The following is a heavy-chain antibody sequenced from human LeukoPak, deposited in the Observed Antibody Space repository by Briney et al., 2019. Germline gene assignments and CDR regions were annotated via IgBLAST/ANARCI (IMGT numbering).Heavy chain of an antibody. D-gene: IGHD6-13*01. CDR2: ISYDGSNK. CDR1: GFTFSSYG. Sequence: GRSLRLSCAASGFTFSSYGMHWVRQAPGKGLEWVAVISYDGSNKYYADSVKGRFTISRDNAKNSLYLQMNSLRAEDTAVYYCARDSKDSSSWYSFRYYYYYMDVWGKGTTVTVSS. V-gene: IGHV3-30*03. CDR3: ARDSKDSSSWYSFRYYYYYMDV. J-gene: IGHJ6*03.